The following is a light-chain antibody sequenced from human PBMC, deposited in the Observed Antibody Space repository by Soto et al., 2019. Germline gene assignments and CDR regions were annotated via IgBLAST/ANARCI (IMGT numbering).Light chain of an antibody. J-gene: IGKJ1*01. V-gene: IGKV3-20*01. CDR2: DAS. Sequence: EVLMTQSPATLSVSPGERATLSCRASQSVSRKLAWYQQKPGRAPRLLIYDASNRATGIPGRFSGSGSGTDFTLTISRLEPEDFAVYYCQQYGSSGTFGQGTKVDIK. CDR3: QQYGSSGT. CDR1: QSVSRK.